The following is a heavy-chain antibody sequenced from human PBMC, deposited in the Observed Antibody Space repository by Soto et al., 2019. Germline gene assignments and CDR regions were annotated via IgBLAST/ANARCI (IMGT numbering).Heavy chain of an antibody. CDR1: GGSISSYY. CDR3: ARQLWFGELFPDDAFDV. J-gene: IGHJ3*01. CDR2: IYYSGST. D-gene: IGHD3-10*01. Sequence: SETLSLTCTVSGGSISSYYWSWIRQPPGKGLEWIGYIYYSGSTNYNPSLKSRVTISVDTSKNQFSLKLSSVTAADTAVYYCARQLWFGELFPDDAFDVGRQGTTV. V-gene: IGHV4-59*08.